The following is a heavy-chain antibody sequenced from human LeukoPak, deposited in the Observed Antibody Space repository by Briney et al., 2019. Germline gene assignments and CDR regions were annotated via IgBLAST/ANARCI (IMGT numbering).Heavy chain of an antibody. CDR3: VREEGGRRQWLVNWFDP. Sequence: ASVKVSCKASGYTFTSYYMHWVRQAPGQGLEWMGIINPSGGSTSYAQKFQGRVTMTRDTSTSTVYMELSSLRSEDTAVYYCVREEGGRRQWLVNWFDPWGQGTLVTVSS. D-gene: IGHD6-19*01. CDR2: INPSGGST. J-gene: IGHJ5*02. V-gene: IGHV1-46*01. CDR1: GYTFTSYY.